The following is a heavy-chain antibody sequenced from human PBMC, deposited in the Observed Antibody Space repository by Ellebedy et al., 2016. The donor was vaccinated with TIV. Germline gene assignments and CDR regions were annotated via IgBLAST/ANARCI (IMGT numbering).Heavy chain of an antibody. CDR3: ARDQDYYGMDV. CDR1: GFTVSSNY. Sequence: PSETLSLTCAASGFTVSSNYMSWVRQAPGKGLEWVSVIYSGGSTYYGDSVKGRFTISRDNSKNTVYLQMNSLRAEDTAVYYCARDQDYYGMDVWGQGTTVTVSS. CDR2: IYSGGST. V-gene: IGHV3-66*01. J-gene: IGHJ6*02.